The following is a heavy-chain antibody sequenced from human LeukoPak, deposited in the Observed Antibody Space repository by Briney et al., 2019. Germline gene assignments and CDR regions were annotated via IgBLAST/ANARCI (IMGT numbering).Heavy chain of an antibody. D-gene: IGHD2-2*02. CDR1: GFTFGTYW. CDR3: ARGGLRYCSSSSCYIESPDY. CDR2: IKHDAGEK. Sequence: GGSLRLSCEASGFTFGTYWMSWVRQAPGKGLEWVANIKHDAGEKYYVDSVKGRFTISRDNAKNSLYLQMNSLRAEDTAVYYCARGGLRYCSSSSCYIESPDYWGQGTLVTVSS. V-gene: IGHV3-7*01. J-gene: IGHJ4*02.